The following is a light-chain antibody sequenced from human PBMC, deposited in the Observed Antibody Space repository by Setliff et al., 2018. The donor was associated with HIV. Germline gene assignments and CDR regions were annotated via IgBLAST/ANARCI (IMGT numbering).Light chain of an antibody. J-gene: IGLJ1*01. V-gene: IGLV1-40*01. CDR1: SSNFGTGFD. CDR2: GNI. CDR3: QSYDSSLSAYV. Sequence: QSVLTQPPSVSGAPGQRVTISCTGSSSNFGTGFDVHWYQQLPGTAPKLLIYGNINRPSGVPDRFSGSKSGTSASLAITGLQAEDEADYYCQSYDSSLSAYVFGTGTKVNVL.